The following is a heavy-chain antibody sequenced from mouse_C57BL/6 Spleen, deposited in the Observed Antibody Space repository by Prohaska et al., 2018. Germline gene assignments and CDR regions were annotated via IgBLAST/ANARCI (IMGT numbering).Heavy chain of an antibody. CDR2: IYPGNGDT. D-gene: IGHD1-1*02. CDR3: AGGYFDY. Sequence: QFQLQQSGPELVKPGASVKISCKASGYAFSSSSMNWGKKRPGKSLEWIGRIYPGNGDTNYKGKFKGKATLTADKSYSTGYMQRSSQTSEDSAVYFCAGGYFDYWGQGTTLTVSS. V-gene: IGHV1-82*01. CDR1: GYAFSSSS. J-gene: IGHJ2*01.